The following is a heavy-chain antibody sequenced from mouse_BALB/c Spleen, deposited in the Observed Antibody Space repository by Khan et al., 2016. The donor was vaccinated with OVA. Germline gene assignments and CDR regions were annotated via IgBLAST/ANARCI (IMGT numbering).Heavy chain of an antibody. D-gene: IGHD1-1*01. CDR3: ARELGSSHWYFDV. CDR2: IWTGGST. V-gene: IGHV2-9*02. CDR1: GFSLTSYG. J-gene: IGHJ1*01. Sequence: QVQLKESGPGLVAPSQSLSITCTVSGFSLTSYGVHWVRQPPGKGLEWLGVIWTGGSTHYNSALRSRLTINKDNSKSQVFLQMNTLQTDDTAMYCWARELGSSHWYFDVWGAGTTVTVSS.